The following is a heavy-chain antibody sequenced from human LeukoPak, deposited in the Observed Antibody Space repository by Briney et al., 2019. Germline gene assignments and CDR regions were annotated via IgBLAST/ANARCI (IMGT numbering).Heavy chain of an antibody. CDR3: ARCRYDFWSGYSGFDY. CDR1: GFTVSSNY. Sequence: GGSLRLSCAASGFTVSSNYMSWVRQAPGKGLEWVSVIYSGGSTYYADFVKGRFTISRDNSKNTLYLRMNSLRAEDTAVYYCARCRYDFWSGYSGFDYWGQGTLVTVSS. J-gene: IGHJ4*02. D-gene: IGHD3-3*01. CDR2: IYSGGST. V-gene: IGHV3-53*01.